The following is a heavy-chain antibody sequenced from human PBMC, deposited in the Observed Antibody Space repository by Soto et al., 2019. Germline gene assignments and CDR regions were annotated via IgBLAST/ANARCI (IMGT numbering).Heavy chain of an antibody. V-gene: IGHV3-23*01. CDR2: ISSSGANT. J-gene: IGHJ5*02. CDR3: AKHLYTPIVSWLDP. CDR1: GLTFSNYG. Sequence: PGGSLRHSCAVSGLTFSNYGMTWVRQAPGKGLEWVSDISSSGANTYYADPVKGRFTISRDDSKNTLYLQMTRLRAEDTAVYYCAKHLYTPIVSWLDPWGQGTLVTVSS. D-gene: IGHD2-15*01.